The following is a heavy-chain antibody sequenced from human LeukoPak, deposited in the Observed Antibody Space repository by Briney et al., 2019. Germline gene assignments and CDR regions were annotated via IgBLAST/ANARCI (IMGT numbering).Heavy chain of an antibody. J-gene: IGHJ3*02. CDR2: IIPIFGTA. CDR1: GYTFTSYG. V-gene: IGHV1-69*05. Sequence: SVKVSCKASGYTFTSYGISWVRQAPGQGLEWMGGIIPIFGTANYAQKFQGRVTITTDESTSTAYMELSSLRSEDTAVYYCARVGYCGGDCYWDDAFDIWGQGTMVTVSS. CDR3: ARVGYCGGDCYWDDAFDI. D-gene: IGHD2-21*02.